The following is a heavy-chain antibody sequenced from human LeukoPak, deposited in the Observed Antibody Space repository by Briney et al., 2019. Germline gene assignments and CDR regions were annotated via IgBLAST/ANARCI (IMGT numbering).Heavy chain of an antibody. CDR3: ARDRETYYYDSSGYYPPRILDY. Sequence: ASEKVSCKASGYTFTSYYMHWVRQAPGQGLEWMGIINPSGGSTSYAQKFQGRVTMTRDTSTSTVYMELSSLRSEDTAVYYCARDRETYYYDSSGYYPPRILDYWGQGTLVTVSS. D-gene: IGHD3-22*01. V-gene: IGHV1-46*01. J-gene: IGHJ4*02. CDR2: INPSGGST. CDR1: GYTFTSYY.